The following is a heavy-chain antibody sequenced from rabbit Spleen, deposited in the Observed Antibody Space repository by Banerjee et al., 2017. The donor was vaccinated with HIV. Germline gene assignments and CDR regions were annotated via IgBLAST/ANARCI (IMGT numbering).Heavy chain of an antibody. Sequence: QSLEESGGGLVKPGGTLTLTCKASGIDFSNTYYMCWVRQAPGKGLELIACISTSSGNTYYANWAKGRFTISKTSSTTVTLQMTSLTAADTATYFCARDVYAFISYSLWGPGTLVTVS. D-gene: IGHD8-1*01. CDR3: ARDVYAFISYSL. CDR2: ISTSSGNT. V-gene: IGHV1S40*01. CDR1: GIDFSNTYY. J-gene: IGHJ4*01.